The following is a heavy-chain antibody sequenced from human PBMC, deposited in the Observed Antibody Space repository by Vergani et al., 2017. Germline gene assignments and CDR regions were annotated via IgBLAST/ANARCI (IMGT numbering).Heavy chain of an antibody. CDR2: INPSGGST. CDR1: GYTFTNYY. CDR3: ARPHGDILPPDPRRLDY. Sequence: QVLLVQSGAEVKKPGASVRVSCKTSGYTFTNYYIHWVRQAPGQGLEWMGIINPSGGSTTYAQQFKGRLTMTRDTSTSTVYMDLSNLRSEDTAVYYCARPHGDILPPDPRRLDYWGQGTLVTVSS. J-gene: IGHJ4*02. V-gene: IGHV1-46*03.